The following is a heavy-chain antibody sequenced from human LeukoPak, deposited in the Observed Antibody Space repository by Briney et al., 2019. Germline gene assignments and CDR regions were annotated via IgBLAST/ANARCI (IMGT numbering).Heavy chain of an antibody. CDR3: ARHWGSAYYFDY. V-gene: IGHV4-59*08. Sequence: PSETLSLTCTVSGGSISSYYWSWIRQPPGKGLEWIGYIYYSGSTNYNPSLKSRVTISVDTSKNQFSLKLSSVTAADTAVYYCARHWGSAYYFDYWGQGTLVTVSP. CDR2: IYYSGST. D-gene: IGHD7-27*01. J-gene: IGHJ4*02. CDR1: GGSISSYY.